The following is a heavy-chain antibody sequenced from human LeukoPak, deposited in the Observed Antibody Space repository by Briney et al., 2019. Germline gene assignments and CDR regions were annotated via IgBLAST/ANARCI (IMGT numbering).Heavy chain of an antibody. CDR1: GGTFSSYA. CDR3: ATEGVPTVIDAFDF. Sequence: GASVKVSCKASGGTFSSYAISWVRQAPRQGLEWMGRIIPILGIANYAQKFQGRVTITADKSTSTAYMELSSLRAEDTATYYCATEGVPTVIDAFDFWGQGTMVTVSS. D-gene: IGHD2-2*01. J-gene: IGHJ3*01. V-gene: IGHV1-69*04. CDR2: IIPILGIA.